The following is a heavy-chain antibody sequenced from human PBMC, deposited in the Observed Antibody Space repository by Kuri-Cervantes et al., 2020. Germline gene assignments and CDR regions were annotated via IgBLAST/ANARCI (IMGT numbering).Heavy chain of an antibody. CDR2: IYSGGST. V-gene: IGHV3-53*01. CDR1: GFTFSSYA. Sequence: GGSLRLSCAASGFTFSSYAMSWVRQAPGKGLEWVSVIYSGGSTYYADSVKGRFTISRDNSKNTLYLQMNSLRAEDTALYYCARVPEYYYDSSGYPHVSEGDVWGQGTTVTVSS. J-gene: IGHJ6*02. CDR3: ARVPEYYYDSSGYPHVSEGDV. D-gene: IGHD3-22*01.